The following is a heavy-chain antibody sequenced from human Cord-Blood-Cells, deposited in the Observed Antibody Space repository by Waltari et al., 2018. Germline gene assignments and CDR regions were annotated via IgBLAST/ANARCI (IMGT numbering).Heavy chain of an antibody. CDR1: GYTFTGYY. CDR2: INPNSGGT. CDR3: ASTDKNTGSSGWGT. J-gene: IGHJ4*02. Sequence: QVQLVQSGAEVKKPGASVKVSCKASGYTFTGYYMQWVRPAPGQGLEWVEXINPNSGGTNYAQKFQGWVTMTSDTSISTAYMELSRLRSDDTAVYYCASTDKNTGSSGWGTWGQGTLVTVSS. V-gene: IGHV1-2*04. D-gene: IGHD6-19*01.